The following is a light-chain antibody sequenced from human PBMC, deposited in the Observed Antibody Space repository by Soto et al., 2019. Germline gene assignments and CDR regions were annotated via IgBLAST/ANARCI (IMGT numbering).Light chain of an antibody. CDR2: EVT. V-gene: IGLV2-23*02. J-gene: IGLJ2*01. Sequence: QSALTQPASVSGSPGQSITISCTGTSSDVGSSNLVSWYQHHPGKAPKLIIYEVTQRPSGVSNRFSGSKSANTASLTISGLQAEDEADYYCCSYVGNIPWIFGGGTKLTVL. CDR3: CSYVGNIPWI. CDR1: SSDVGSSNL.